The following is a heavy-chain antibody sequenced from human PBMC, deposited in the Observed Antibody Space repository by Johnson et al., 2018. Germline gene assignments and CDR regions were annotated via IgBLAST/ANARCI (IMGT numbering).Heavy chain of an antibody. CDR1: GGTFSSYA. D-gene: IGHD4-11*01. V-gene: IGHV1-69*12. J-gene: IGHJ6*03. Sequence: VQLVQSWAEVKKPGASVKVSCKASGGTFSSYAISWVRQAPGQGLEWMGGIIPIFGTANYAQQFQGRVTITADESTSTAYMELSSLRSEDTAVYYCARVAVSKYYYYYMDVWGKGTTVTVSS. CDR3: ARVAVSKYYYYYMDV. CDR2: IIPIFGTA.